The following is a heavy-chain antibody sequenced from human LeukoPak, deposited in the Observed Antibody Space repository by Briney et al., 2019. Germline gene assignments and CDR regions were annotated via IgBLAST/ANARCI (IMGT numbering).Heavy chain of an antibody. CDR3: ARSSGTGTFSY. J-gene: IGHJ4*02. CDR2: VYYGRSP. CDR1: GDSISRGTYY. V-gene: IGHV4-39*02. Sequence: SETLSLTCTVSGDSISRGTYYWAWIRQPPGKGLEWIGSVYYGRSPYFNPSLESRATISVDTSKNHFSLKMSSVTAADTAVYYCARSSGTGTFSYWGQGTLVTVSS. D-gene: IGHD6-25*01.